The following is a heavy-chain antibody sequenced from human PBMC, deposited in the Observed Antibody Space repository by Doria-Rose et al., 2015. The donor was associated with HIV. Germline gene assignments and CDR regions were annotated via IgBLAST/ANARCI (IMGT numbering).Heavy chain of an antibody. CDR1: FSPYW. CDR2: IKSDGSWK. Sequence: FSPYWMHWVRQTPGKGLVWVSRIKSDGSWKNYADSVKGRFTISRDNAKKMVFLQMNSLRVEDTAVYYCVRDGDHYDFDFWGQGTLVTV. D-gene: IGHD5-12*01. J-gene: IGHJ4*02. CDR3: VRDGDHYDFDF. V-gene: IGHV3-74*01.